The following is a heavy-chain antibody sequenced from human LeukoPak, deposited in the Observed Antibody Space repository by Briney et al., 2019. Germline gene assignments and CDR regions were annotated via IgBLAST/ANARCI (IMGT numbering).Heavy chain of an antibody. J-gene: IGHJ3*02. CDR3: ARGGYTYGKLDDAFDI. D-gene: IGHD5-18*01. Sequence: APVKVSCKASGYTFTGYYMHWVRQAPGQGLEWMGWINPNSDGTNYAQKFQGRVTMTRDTSISTAYMELSRLRSDDTAVYYCARGGYTYGKLDDAFDIWGQGTMVTVSS. CDR2: INPNSDGT. V-gene: IGHV1-2*02. CDR1: GYTFTGYY.